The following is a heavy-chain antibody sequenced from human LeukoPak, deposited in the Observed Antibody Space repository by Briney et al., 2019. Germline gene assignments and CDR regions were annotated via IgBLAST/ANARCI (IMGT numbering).Heavy chain of an antibody. Sequence: PSETLSLTCTVSGGSIGSSSSSWAWIRQPPGKGLEWIGSIYYRGNTYYNPSLKSRLTISLDTSKNQFSLKLSSMTAADTAVYYCARAWISLGAFDIWGQGTMVTVSS. CDR1: GGSIGSSSSS. J-gene: IGHJ3*02. CDR3: ARAWISLGAFDI. V-gene: IGHV4-39*07. CDR2: IYYRGNT. D-gene: IGHD2-2*03.